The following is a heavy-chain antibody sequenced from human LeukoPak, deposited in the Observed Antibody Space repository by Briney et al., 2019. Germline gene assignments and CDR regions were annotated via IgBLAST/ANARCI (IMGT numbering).Heavy chain of an antibody. Sequence: SXTLSLTCTVSGGSINSYYWSWIRQPAGKGLEWIGRIYTSGSTNYNPSLKSRVTMSVEKSKNQFSLKLSSVTAADTAVYYCARDTTYIAAAGFYYYYYMDVWGKGTTVTVSS. D-gene: IGHD6-13*01. J-gene: IGHJ6*03. CDR1: GGSINSYY. V-gene: IGHV4-4*07. CDR2: IYTSGST. CDR3: ARDTTYIAAAGFYYYYYMDV.